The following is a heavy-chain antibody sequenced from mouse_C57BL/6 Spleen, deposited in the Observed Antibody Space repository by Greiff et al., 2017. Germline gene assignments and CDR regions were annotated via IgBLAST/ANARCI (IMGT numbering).Heavy chain of an antibody. CDR1: GFTFNTYA. CDR2: IRSKSSNTAT. J-gene: IGHJ4*01. V-gene: IGHV10-3*01. Sequence: EVKLMESGGGLVQPKGSLKLSCAASGFTFNTYAMHWVRQAPGKGLEWVARIRSKSSNTATYHADSGKDRFTISRDDSQSMLYLHMNNLKTEDTAMYDWVRYDYDGGAMDYWGQGTSVTVSS. D-gene: IGHD2-4*01. CDR3: VRYDYDGGAMDY.